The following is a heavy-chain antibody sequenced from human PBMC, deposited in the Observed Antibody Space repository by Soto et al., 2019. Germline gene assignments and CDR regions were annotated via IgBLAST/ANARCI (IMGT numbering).Heavy chain of an antibody. D-gene: IGHD3-22*01. J-gene: IGHJ3*02. Sequence: GESLKISCKGFGYNFTNYWIGWVRQMPGKGLEWMVIIYPGDSDISYSPSFQGQVIISADKSISTAYLQWSSLKASDTAMYYCAILTSYIHSRGYYNRHDAFDIWGQGAMVTVSS. V-gene: IGHV5-51*01. CDR2: IYPGDSDI. CDR3: AILTSYIHSRGYYNRHDAFDI. CDR1: GYNFTNYW.